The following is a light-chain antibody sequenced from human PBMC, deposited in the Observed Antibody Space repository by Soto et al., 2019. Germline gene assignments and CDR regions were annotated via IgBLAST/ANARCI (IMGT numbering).Light chain of an antibody. J-gene: IGKJ2*01. V-gene: IGKV3-20*01. CDR1: QSVSTRY. Sequence: ESVLTQSPGTLSLSPGERATLSCRASQSVSTRYLAWYQQKPGQAPRLLIYGASIRATGIPDRFSGSRSGTDFTLTISRLEPEDFAVYYCHQFGSSPPAFTFGQGTKLEI. CDR2: GAS. CDR3: HQFGSSPPAFT.